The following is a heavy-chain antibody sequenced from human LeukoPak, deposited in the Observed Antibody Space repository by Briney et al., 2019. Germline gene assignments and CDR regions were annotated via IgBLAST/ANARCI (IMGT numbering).Heavy chain of an antibody. CDR1: GFTFSNSL. J-gene: IGHJ1*01. CDR3: ARELVVGPAEYFQH. V-gene: IGHV3-7*01. CDR2: IYPGGSEK. Sequence: GGSLRLSCEASGFTFSNSLMSWVRQTPAKGLEWVANIYPGGSEKYYADSVKGRFTISRDNAENSVYLQMKNLRAEDTAVYYCARELVVGPAEYFQHWGQGTLVTVSS. D-gene: IGHD2-8*02.